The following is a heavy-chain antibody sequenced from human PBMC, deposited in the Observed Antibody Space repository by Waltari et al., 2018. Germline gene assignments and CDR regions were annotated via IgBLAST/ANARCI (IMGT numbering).Heavy chain of an antibody. CDR1: GFSLSTSGVG. V-gene: IGHV2-5*02. CDR3: ARLYCSSTSCYESAPTFDY. J-gene: IGHJ4*02. D-gene: IGHD2-2*01. CDR2: IYWDDDK. Sequence: QITLKESGPTLVKPTQTLTLTCTFSGFSLSTSGVGVGWIRQPPGKALEWLALIYWDDDKRYSPSLKGRLTITKDTSKNQVVLTMTNMDPVDTATYYCARLYCSSTSCYESAPTFDYWGQGTLVTVSS.